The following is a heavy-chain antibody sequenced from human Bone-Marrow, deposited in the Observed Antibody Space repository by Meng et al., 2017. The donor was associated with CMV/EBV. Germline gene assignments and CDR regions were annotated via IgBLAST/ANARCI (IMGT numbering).Heavy chain of an antibody. V-gene: IGHV4-61*01. Sequence: SETLSLTCTVSGGSVSTGTYYWIWIRQPPGKGLEWIGYIYYTGSTNYNPSLKSRVTISADTSNNQFSLRLTSVTAADTAVYYCARDMKGATCYDYWGQGTLVTVSS. D-gene: IGHD2-2*01. CDR3: ARDMKGATCYDY. J-gene: IGHJ4*02. CDR1: GGSVSTGTYY. CDR2: IYYTGST.